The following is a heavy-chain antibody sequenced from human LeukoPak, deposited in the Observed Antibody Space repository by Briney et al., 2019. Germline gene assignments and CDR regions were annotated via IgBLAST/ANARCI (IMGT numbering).Heavy chain of an antibody. V-gene: IGHV1-8*03. Sequence: GASVKVSCKASGYTFTGYYMHWVRQAPGQGLEWMGWMNPNSGNTGYAQKFQGRVTITRNTSISTAYMELSSLRSEDTAVYYCARGLLAARHWGQGTLVTVSS. CDR2: MNPNSGNT. J-gene: IGHJ4*02. CDR1: GYTFTGYY. D-gene: IGHD6-6*01. CDR3: ARGLLAARH.